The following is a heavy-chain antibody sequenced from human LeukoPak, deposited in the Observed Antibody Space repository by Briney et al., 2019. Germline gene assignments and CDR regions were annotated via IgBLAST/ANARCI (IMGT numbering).Heavy chain of an antibody. CDR1: GDFISSSNYY. CDR3: VRLYNYDSSLPPH. CDR2: IYYTGKT. J-gene: IGHJ4*02. Sequence: SENLSLTCTVSGDFISSSNYYWGWIRQPPGKGLDWIGNIYYTGKTYYNPSLNSRVTISTDTSNNQFSLKLSSVTAADTAVYYCVRLYNYDSSLPPHWGQGTLVIVSS. D-gene: IGHD3-22*01. V-gene: IGHV4-39*01.